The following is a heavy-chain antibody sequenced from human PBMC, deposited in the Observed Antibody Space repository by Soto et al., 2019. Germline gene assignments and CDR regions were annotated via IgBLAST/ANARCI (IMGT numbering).Heavy chain of an antibody. Sequence: SETLSLTYAVYGGSVIGYYWNWIRQPPGKGLEWIGEINHTGGTHYNPSLKSRVTMSVDTSKNQFSLRLSSVTAADTAIYYCATRITVFGLLIPPFDPWGQGTQVTGSS. D-gene: IGHD3-3*01. J-gene: IGHJ5*02. V-gene: IGHV4-34*01. CDR2: INHTGGT. CDR3: ATRITVFGLLIPPFDP. CDR1: GGSVIGYY.